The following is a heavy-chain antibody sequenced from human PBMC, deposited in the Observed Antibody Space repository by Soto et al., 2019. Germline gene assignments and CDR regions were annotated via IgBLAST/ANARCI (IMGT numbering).Heavy chain of an antibody. D-gene: IGHD1-20*01. Sequence: SVKVSFRASCYTFTSYGISWVRQAPGQGLEWMGWITAYNGNTNYAQKLQGRVTMTTDTSTSTAYMELRSLRSDDTAVYYCARDSNNHYYNYNWFDPWGQGTLVTVSS. V-gene: IGHV1-18*04. CDR2: ITAYNGNT. J-gene: IGHJ5*02. CDR1: CYTFTSYG. CDR3: ARDSNNHYYNYNWFDP.